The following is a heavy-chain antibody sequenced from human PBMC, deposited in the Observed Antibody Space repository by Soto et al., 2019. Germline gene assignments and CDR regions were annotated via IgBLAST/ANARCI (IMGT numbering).Heavy chain of an antibody. J-gene: IGHJ6*02. V-gene: IGHV1-2*04. CDR2: INPNSGDT. D-gene: IGHD3-10*01. CDR3: ARDRVLMVRGVNYYYYGMDV. Sequence: GASVKVSCKASGYTFTGYYMHWVRQAPGQGLEWMGWINPNSGDTNYAQKFQGWVTMTRDTSISTAYMQLSRLRSDDTAVYYCARDRVLMVRGVNYYYYGMDVWGQGTTVTVSS. CDR1: GYTFTGYY.